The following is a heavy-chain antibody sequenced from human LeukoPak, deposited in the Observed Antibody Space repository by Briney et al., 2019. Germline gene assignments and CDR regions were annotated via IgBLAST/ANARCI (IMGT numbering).Heavy chain of an antibody. CDR3: ARDSGVVIAATGDY. CDR1: GYTFTSYG. D-gene: IGHD2-15*01. CDR2: TSAYNGNT. Sequence: VSVKVSCKASGYTFTSYGISWVRQAPGQGLEWMGWTSAYNGNTNYAQKLQGRVTMTTDTSTSTAYMELRSLRSDDTAVYYCARDSGVVIAATGDYWGQGTLVTVSS. V-gene: IGHV1-18*04. J-gene: IGHJ4*02.